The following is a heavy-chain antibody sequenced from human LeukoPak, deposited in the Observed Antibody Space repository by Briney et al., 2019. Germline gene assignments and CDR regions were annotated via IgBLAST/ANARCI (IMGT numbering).Heavy chain of an antibody. J-gene: IGHJ6*03. D-gene: IGHD6-6*01. CDR1: GDSVSSNSAA. CDR2: TYYRSKWYN. V-gene: IGHV6-1*01. CDR3: ARSTSGIAARPGPYYYYYMDV. Sequence: SQTLSLTCAISGDSVSSNSAAWNWIRQSPSRGLEWLGRTYYRSKWYNDYAVSVKSRITINPDTSKNQFSPQLNSVTPEDTAVYYCARSTSGIAARPGPYYYYYMDVWGKGTTVTVSS.